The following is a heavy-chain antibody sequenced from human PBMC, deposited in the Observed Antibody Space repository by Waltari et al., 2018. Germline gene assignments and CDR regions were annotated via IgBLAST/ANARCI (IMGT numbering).Heavy chain of an antibody. CDR2: IDPEDGET. D-gene: IGHD3-10*01. J-gene: IGHJ4*02. CDR3: APLPGGSGQTFDY. CDR1: GYTFIDYF. Sequence: EVQLVQSGAEVKKPGATVKISCKASGYTFIDYFMHWVQQAPGKGLAWVGRIDPEDGETVYAEKFHGRVTITADTSTDTSYLELSSLRSDDTAVYYCAPLPGGSGQTFDYWGQGTLLTVSS. V-gene: IGHV1-69-2*01.